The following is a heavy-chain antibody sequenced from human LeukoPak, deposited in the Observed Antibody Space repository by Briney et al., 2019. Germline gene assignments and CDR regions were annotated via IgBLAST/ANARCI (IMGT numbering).Heavy chain of an antibody. CDR3: ARGDYYGSGKVVAA. J-gene: IGHJ5*02. Sequence: ASVKVSCKASGYTFSIYGFSWVRQAPGQGLEWMGWISVYNGNTNYAQKFQGRVTMTTDTSTSTAHMELRSLRSDDTAVYYCARGDYYGSGKVVAAWGQGTLVTVSS. D-gene: IGHD3-10*01. CDR2: ISVYNGNT. V-gene: IGHV1-18*01. CDR1: GYTFSIYG.